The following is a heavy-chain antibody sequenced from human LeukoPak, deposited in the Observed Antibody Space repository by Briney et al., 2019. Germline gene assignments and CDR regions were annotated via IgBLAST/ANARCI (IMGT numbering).Heavy chain of an antibody. CDR2: MKQDGSEK. D-gene: IGHD5-18*01. CDR3: AKSSRPVTAMAFFDY. CDR1: GFTFSSYS. Sequence: GGSLRPSCAASGFTFSSYSMSWVRQAPGKGLEWVAIMKQDGSEKYYVDSVKGRFTISRDNAKNSLYLQMNSLRAEDTAVYYCAKSSRPVTAMAFFDYWGQGTLVTVSS. V-gene: IGHV3-7*01. J-gene: IGHJ4*02.